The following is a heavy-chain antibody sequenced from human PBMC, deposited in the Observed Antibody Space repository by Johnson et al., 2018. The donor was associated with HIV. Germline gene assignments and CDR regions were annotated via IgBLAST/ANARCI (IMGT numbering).Heavy chain of an antibody. CDR3: ARAGRSIWTITGGPDAFDI. D-gene: IGHD5-12*01. Sequence: QVQLVESGGGLVKPGGSLILSCAASGFTFSDYYMSWIRQAPGKGLEWVSYISSSGSTIYYADSVKGRFNRSRDNSKDTVYIQMNSLRVEETAVYYCARAGRSIWTITGGPDAFDIWGQGTMVTVSS. J-gene: IGHJ3*02. CDR1: GFTFSDYY. V-gene: IGHV3-11*04. CDR2: ISSSGSTI.